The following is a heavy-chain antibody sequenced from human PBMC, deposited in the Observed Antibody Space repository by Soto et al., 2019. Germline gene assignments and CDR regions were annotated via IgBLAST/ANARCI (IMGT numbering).Heavy chain of an antibody. CDR3: AKDLTYSTYYDFWSGYYPNYGMDV. CDR2: ISGSGGST. Sequence: GGSLRLSCAASGFTFSSYAMSWVRQAPGKGLEWVSAISGSGGSTYYADSMKGRFTISRDNSKNTLYLQMNSLRAEDTAVYYCAKDLTYSTYYDFWSGYYPNYGMDVWGQGTTVTVSS. J-gene: IGHJ6*02. CDR1: GFTFSSYA. V-gene: IGHV3-23*01. D-gene: IGHD3-3*01.